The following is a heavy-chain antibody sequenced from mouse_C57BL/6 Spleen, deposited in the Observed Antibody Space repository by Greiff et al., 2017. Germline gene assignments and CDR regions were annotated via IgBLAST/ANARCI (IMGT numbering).Heavy chain of an antibody. CDR1: GYTFTSYW. Sequence: QVQLQQPGAELVKPGASVKLSCKASGYTFTSYWMQWVKQRPGQGLEWIGEIDPSDSYTNYNQKFKGKATLTVDTSSSTAYMQRSSLTSEDSAVYYCARSGYYGAYWGQGTLVTVSA. J-gene: IGHJ3*01. CDR3: ARSGYYGAY. V-gene: IGHV1-50*01. D-gene: IGHD2-3*01. CDR2: IDPSDSYT.